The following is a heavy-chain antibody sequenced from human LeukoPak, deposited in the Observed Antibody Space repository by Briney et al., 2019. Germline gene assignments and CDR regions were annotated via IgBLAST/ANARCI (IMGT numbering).Heavy chain of an antibody. Sequence: ASVKVSCKASGYTFTSYGISWVRQAPGQRLEWMGWISAYNGNTDYAQKVQGRVTMTTDTSTSTAYMELRSLRSDDTAVYYCARLSTVTTSFDYWGQGTLVTVSS. V-gene: IGHV1-18*01. CDR1: GYTFTSYG. D-gene: IGHD4-17*01. CDR2: ISAYNGNT. CDR3: ARLSTVTTSFDY. J-gene: IGHJ4*02.